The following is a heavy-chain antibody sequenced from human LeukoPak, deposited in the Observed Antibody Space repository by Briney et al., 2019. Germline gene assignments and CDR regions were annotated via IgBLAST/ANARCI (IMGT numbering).Heavy chain of an antibody. V-gene: IGHV4-59*01. CDR1: GGSISSYY. CDR3: GRGWAVDF. J-gene: IGHJ4*02. D-gene: IGHD5-24*01. CDR2: IYYSGST. Sequence: PSETLSLTCTVSGGSISSYYWSWIRQPPGKGLEWIGYIYYSGSTNYNPSLKSRGTISVDTSKNQFSLKLSSVTAADTAVYYCGRGWAVDFWGQGTLVTVSS.